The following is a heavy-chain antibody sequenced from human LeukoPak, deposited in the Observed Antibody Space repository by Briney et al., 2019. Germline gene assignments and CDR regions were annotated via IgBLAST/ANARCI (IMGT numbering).Heavy chain of an antibody. J-gene: IGHJ4*02. V-gene: IGHV4-34*01. CDR1: GGSFSGYY. CDR2: INHSGST. CDR3: ARDTYYSSSSGFDY. D-gene: IGHD6-6*01. Sequence: SETLSLTCAVYGGSFSGYYWSWIRQPPGKGLEWIGEINHSGSTNHNPSLKSRVTISVDTSKNQFSLKLSSVTAADTAVYYCARDTYYSSSSGFDYWGQGTLVTVSS.